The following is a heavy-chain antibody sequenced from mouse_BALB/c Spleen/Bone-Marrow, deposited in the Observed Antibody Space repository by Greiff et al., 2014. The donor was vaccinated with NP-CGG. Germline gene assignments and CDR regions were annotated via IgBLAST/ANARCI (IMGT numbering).Heavy chain of an antibody. J-gene: IGHJ2*01. CDR1: GYAFTDYL. Sequence: VQLQQSGAELVRPGTSVKVSCKASGYAFTDYLMEWLKQRPGQGLEWIGVINPGSGSTNYNEEFKDKATLTADTSSNTAYMQLSSLTSDDSAVYFCARYDGYLDYWGQGTTLTVSS. V-gene: IGHV1-54*01. CDR3: ARYDGYLDY. CDR2: INPGSGST. D-gene: IGHD2-3*01.